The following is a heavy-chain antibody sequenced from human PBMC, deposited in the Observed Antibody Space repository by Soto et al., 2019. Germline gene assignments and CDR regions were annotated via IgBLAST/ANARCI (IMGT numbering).Heavy chain of an antibody. CDR1: GGTFSNSG. Sequence: QLHLVQSGAEVKKPGSSLKVSCKASGGTFSNSGISWVRQAPGQGLEWMGGIIPIFDTTNYAQKLQGRITIIADESTNTVYMELSNLRSADTVLYYCARAPILVSVTLHENYFVSWGQGTLVTFPS. V-gene: IGHV1-69*01. CDR2: IIPIFDTT. CDR3: ARAPILVSVTLHENYFVS. D-gene: IGHD2-21*02. J-gene: IGHJ4*02.